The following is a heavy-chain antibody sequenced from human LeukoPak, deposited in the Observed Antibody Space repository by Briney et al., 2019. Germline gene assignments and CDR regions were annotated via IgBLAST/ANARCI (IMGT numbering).Heavy chain of an antibody. D-gene: IGHD6-13*01. V-gene: IGHV4-38-2*02. CDR1: GYSISSGYY. J-gene: IGHJ5*02. CDR3: ARAYSSSWYYNWFGP. CDR2: IYNSGST. Sequence: SETLSLTCTVSGYSISSGYYWGWIRQPPGKGLEWIGSIYNSGSTYYNPSLKSRVTISVDTSKNQFSLKLRSVTAADTAMYYCARAYSSSWYYNWFGPWGQGTLVTVSS.